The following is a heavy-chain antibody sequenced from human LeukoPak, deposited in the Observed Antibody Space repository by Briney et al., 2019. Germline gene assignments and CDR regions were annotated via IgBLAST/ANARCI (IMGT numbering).Heavy chain of an antibody. V-gene: IGHV3-30-3*01. CDR1: GFTFSSYA. D-gene: IGHD1-1*01. J-gene: IGHJ4*02. CDR3: ARWRGRQSEFDY. Sequence: PGGSLRLSCAASGFTFSSYAMHWVRQAPGKGLGWVAVISYDGSNKYYADSVKGRFTISRDNSKNTLYLQMNSLRAEDTAVYYCARWRGRQSEFDYWGQGTLVTVSS. CDR2: ISYDGSNK.